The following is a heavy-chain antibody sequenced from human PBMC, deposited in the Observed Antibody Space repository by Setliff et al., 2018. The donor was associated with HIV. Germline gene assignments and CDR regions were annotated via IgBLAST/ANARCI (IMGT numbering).Heavy chain of an antibody. V-gene: IGHV3-49*04. J-gene: IGHJ4*02. CDR3: TTATLDWLSLDIDY. CDR1: GFTFGDYA. CDR2: IRSKAYGGTV. Sequence: PGGSLRLSCTASGFTFGDYAMSWVRQAPGKGLEWVGFIRSKAYGGTVDYAAPVKGRFTMSRDDSRNTLYLQMNSLKIEDSAVYYCTTATLDWLSLDIDYWGQGILVTVSS. D-gene: IGHD3-3*01.